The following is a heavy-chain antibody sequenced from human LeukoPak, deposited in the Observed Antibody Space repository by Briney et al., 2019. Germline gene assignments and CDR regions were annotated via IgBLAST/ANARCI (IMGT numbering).Heavy chain of an antibody. J-gene: IGHJ6*03. CDR2: ISGSGGST. CDR3: AKAEKYDFWSGYAIYYYYMDV. Sequence: PGGSLRLSCAASGFTFSSYAMSWVRQAPGKGLEWVSAISGSGGSTYYADSVKGRFTISRDNSKNTLYLQMNSLRAEDTAVYYCAKAEKYDFWSGYAIYYYYMDVWGKGTTVTVSS. D-gene: IGHD3-3*01. V-gene: IGHV3-23*01. CDR1: GFTFSSYA.